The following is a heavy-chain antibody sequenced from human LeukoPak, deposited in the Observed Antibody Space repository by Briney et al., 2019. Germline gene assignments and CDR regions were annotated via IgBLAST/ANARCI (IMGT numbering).Heavy chain of an antibody. J-gene: IGHJ4*02. CDR1: GYTFTSYY. CDR3: ARVDTAMVTPYYFDY. Sequence: ASVKVSCKASGYTFTSYYMHWVRQAPGQGLEWMGIINPSGGSTSYAQKFQGRVTMTRDTSTSTVYMELSSLRSEDTAVYYCARVDTAMVTPYYFDYWGQGTLVTVSS. V-gene: IGHV1-46*01. CDR2: INPSGGST. D-gene: IGHD5-18*01.